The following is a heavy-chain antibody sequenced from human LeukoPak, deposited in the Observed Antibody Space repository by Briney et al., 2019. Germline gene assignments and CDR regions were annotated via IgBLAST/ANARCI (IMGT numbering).Heavy chain of an antibody. J-gene: IGHJ4*02. D-gene: IGHD3-3*01. CDR3: ARDARRITIFGVVTFFDY. CDR2: IIPIFGTA. V-gene: IGHV1-69*13. CDR1: GGTFSSYA. Sequence: SVKVSCKASGGTFSSYAISWVRQATGQGLEWMGGIIPIFGTANYAQKFQGRVTITADESTSTAYMELSSLRSEDTAVYYCARDARRITIFGVVTFFDYWGQGTLVTVSS.